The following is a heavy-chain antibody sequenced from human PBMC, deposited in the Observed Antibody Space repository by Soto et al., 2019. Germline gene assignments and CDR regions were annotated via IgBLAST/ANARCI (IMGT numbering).Heavy chain of an antibody. Sequence: SETLSLTCTVSGGSISSYYWSWIRQPPGKGLEWIGYIYYSGSTNYNPSLKSRVTISVDTSKNQFSLKLSSVTAADTAVYYCARDIGGHNWFDPWGQGTLVTVSS. CDR2: IYYSGST. J-gene: IGHJ5*02. CDR1: GGSISSYY. V-gene: IGHV4-59*01. D-gene: IGHD3-16*02. CDR3: ARDIGGHNWFDP.